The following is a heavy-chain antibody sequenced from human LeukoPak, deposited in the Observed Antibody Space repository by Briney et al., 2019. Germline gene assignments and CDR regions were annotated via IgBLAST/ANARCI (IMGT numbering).Heavy chain of an antibody. Sequence: PGGSLRLSCVASGFPFSSYWMTWVRQAPGKGLEWVANIKQDGSKKSYVDSVKGRFTISRDNAKNSLYLQMNSLRADDTAVYYCAREYSSTSGRAFDIWGQGTMVTVSS. CDR2: IKQDGSKK. D-gene: IGHD6-19*01. V-gene: IGHV3-7*01. CDR3: AREYSSTSGRAFDI. CDR1: GFPFSSYW. J-gene: IGHJ3*02.